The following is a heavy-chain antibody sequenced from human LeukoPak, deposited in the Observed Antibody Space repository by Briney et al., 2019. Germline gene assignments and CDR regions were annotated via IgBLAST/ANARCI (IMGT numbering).Heavy chain of an antibody. CDR2: ISGSGGST. CDR3: AKENRVVRYDFWSGPFDY. D-gene: IGHD3-3*01. CDR1: GFTFSSYA. Sequence: QTGGSLRLSCAASGFTFSSYAMSWVRQAPGKGLEWVSAISGSGGSTYYADSVKGRFTISRDNSKNTLYLQMNSLRAEDTAVYYCAKENRVVRYDFWSGPFDYWGQGTLVTVSS. V-gene: IGHV3-23*01. J-gene: IGHJ4*02.